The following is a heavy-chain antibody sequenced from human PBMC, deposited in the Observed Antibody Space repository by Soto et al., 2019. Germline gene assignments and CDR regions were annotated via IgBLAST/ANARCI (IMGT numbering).Heavy chain of an antibody. J-gene: IGHJ6*04. CDR2: ICNSGTT. Sequence: QVQLQESGPTLVKPSETLSLTCTVSGGSIRSYCWTWIRXPXXXXXXWIGCICNSGTTNYNPSLKSRVAXXXXXXXXXXXXXXXXXXXXXXXXXXXXXXXXXXXXXXXXXXVWGKGTTVTVSS. CDR3: XXXXXXXXXXXXXXXV. V-gene: IGHV4-4*07. CDR1: GGSIRSYC.